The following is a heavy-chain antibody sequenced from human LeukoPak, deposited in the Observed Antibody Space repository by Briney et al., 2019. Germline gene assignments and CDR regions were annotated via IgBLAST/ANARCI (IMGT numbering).Heavy chain of an antibody. CDR3: VRGHAWSNYD. D-gene: IGHD4-11*01. J-gene: IGHJ4*02. CDR1: GFTFGDYA. V-gene: IGHV3-21*01. CDR2: ISYGGTST. Sequence: GGSLRLSCTTSGFTFGDYAMSWVRQAPGKGLEWVSSISYGGTSTYYADSVKGRFTVSRDDAKNSFYLQMNNLRAEDTALYYCVRGHAWSNYDWGQGIQVTVSS.